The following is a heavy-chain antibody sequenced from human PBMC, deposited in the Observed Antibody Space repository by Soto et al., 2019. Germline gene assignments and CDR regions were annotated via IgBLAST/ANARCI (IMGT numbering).Heavy chain of an antibody. CDR3: ARDQSGGYYYGMDV. D-gene: IGHD3-16*01. Sequence: SETLSLTCTVSGGSINSFYWSWIRQPAGKGLEWIGRIYTTGSTNYNPSLKSRVTMSVDTSKSQFTPKLSSGTAADTAVYYCARDQSGGYYYGMDVWGQGTTVTVSS. J-gene: IGHJ6*02. V-gene: IGHV4-4*07. CDR2: IYTTGST. CDR1: GGSINSFY.